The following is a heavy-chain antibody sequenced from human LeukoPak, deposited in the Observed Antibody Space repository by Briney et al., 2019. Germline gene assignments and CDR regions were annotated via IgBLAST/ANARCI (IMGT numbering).Heavy chain of an antibody. CDR1: GITLSNYG. Sequence: GGSLRLSCAVSGITLSNYGMRWVRQVPGKGLEWVSGISGSGGNTYYADSVKGRFTISRDNSKNTLYLQMNSLRAEDTAVYFCAKRGVVIRVFLVGFHKEASYFDSWGQGALVTASS. J-gene: IGHJ4*02. CDR2: ISGSGGNT. CDR3: AKRGVVIRVFLVGFHKEASYFDS. D-gene: IGHD3-10*01. V-gene: IGHV3-23*01.